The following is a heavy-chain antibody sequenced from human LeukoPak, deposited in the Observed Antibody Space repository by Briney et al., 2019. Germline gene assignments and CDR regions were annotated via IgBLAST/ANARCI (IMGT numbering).Heavy chain of an antibody. V-gene: IGHV3-74*01. Sequence: GGSLRLSCAASGFTFSTYWMHWVRQAPGKGLVWVSRINGDGSSTSYADSVKGRFTISRDNAKNTLYLQMNSLGAEDTAVYYCARVEGWFDPWGQGTLVTVSS. J-gene: IGHJ5*02. CDR2: INGDGSST. CDR3: ARVEGWFDP. CDR1: GFTFSTYW.